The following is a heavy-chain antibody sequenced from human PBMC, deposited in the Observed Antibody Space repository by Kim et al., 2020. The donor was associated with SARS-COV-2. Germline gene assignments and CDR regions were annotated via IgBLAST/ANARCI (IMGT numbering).Heavy chain of an antibody. CDR1: GGSFSGYY. V-gene: IGHV4-34*01. Sequence: SETLSLTCAVYGGSFSGYYWSWIRQPPGKGLEWIGEINHSGSTNYNPSLKSRVTISVDTSKNQFSLKLSSVTAADTAVYYCARDRVLRYFDWTYWRGYFDYWGQGTLVTVSS. J-gene: IGHJ4*02. D-gene: IGHD3-9*01. CDR3: ARDRVLRYFDWTYWRGYFDY. CDR2: INHSGST.